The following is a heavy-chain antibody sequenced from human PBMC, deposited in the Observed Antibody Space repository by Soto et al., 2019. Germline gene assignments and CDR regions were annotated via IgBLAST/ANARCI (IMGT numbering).Heavy chain of an antibody. CDR2: IYYSGST. Sequence: QVQLQESGPGLVKPSETLSLTCTVSGGSINSYYWSWIRQPPGKGLEWIGYIYYSGSTNYNPSLTGRITISAGTATNRFSLKLSSVTAADTAVYYCARHISSGTNIAAIRSFDPWGQGTLVTVSS. CDR1: GGSINSYY. D-gene: IGHD1-7*01. J-gene: IGHJ5*02. V-gene: IGHV4-59*08. CDR3: ARHISSGTNIAAIRSFDP.